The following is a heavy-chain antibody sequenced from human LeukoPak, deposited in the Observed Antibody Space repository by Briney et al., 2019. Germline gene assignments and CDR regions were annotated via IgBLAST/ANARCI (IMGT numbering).Heavy chain of an antibody. Sequence: PGGSLRLSCAASGFPFSGYGMHWVRQAPGKGLEWVAVISNDDTNKYYADSVKGRFTISRDNSKNTLYLQMNSLRTEDTAVYCCAKLYDFWSGLPDYWGQGTLVTVSS. V-gene: IGHV3-30*18. J-gene: IGHJ4*02. D-gene: IGHD3-3*01. CDR3: AKLYDFWSGLPDY. CDR1: GFPFSGYG. CDR2: ISNDDTNK.